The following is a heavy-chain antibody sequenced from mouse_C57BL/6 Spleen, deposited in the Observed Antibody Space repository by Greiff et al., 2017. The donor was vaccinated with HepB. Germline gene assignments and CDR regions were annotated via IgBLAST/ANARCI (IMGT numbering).Heavy chain of an antibody. V-gene: IGHV1-18*01. CDR3: AREGDFYYDLAWFAY. CDR2: INPNNGGT. Sequence: EVQLVESGPELVKPGASVKIPCKASGYTFTDYNMDWVKQSHGKSLEWIGDINPNNGGTIYNQKFKGKATLTVDKSSSTAYMELRSLTSEDTAVYYCAREGDFYYDLAWFAYWGQGTLVTVSA. D-gene: IGHD2-4*01. J-gene: IGHJ3*01. CDR1: GYTFTDYN.